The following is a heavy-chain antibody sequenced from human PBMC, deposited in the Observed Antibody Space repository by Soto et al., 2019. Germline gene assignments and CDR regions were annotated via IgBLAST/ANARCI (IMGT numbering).Heavy chain of an antibody. Sequence: QDQLVQSGAAVKKPGSSVKVSCKASGGTFSSHTFSWVRQAPGQGLEWMGRIIPALGTATYAQKFQGRVTITADESATTVYMELNSLRSEDTAVYSCARPDFGDYWYFDLWGRGTLVTVSS. J-gene: IGHJ2*01. V-gene: IGHV1-69*08. D-gene: IGHD4-17*01. CDR1: GGTFSSHT. CDR3: ARPDFGDYWYFDL. CDR2: IIPALGTA.